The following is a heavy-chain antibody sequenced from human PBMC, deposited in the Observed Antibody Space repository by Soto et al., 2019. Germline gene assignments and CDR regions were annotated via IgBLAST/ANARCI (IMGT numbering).Heavy chain of an antibody. CDR2: IIPILGIA. D-gene: IGHD2-15*01. Sequence: SVKVSCKASGGTFSSYTISWVRQAPGQGLEWMGRIIPILGIANYAQKFQGRVTITADKSTSTAYMELSSLRSEDTAVYYCARDREGGTYYFDYWGQGTLVTVSS. J-gene: IGHJ4*02. CDR3: ARDREGGTYYFDY. V-gene: IGHV1-69*04. CDR1: GGTFSSYT.